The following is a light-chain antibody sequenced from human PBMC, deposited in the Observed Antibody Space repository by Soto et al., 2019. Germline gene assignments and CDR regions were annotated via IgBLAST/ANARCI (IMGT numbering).Light chain of an antibody. CDR1: QSISSW. Sequence: DIPMTQSPSTLSASVGDRVTITCRASQSISSWLAWYQQKPGKAPKLLIYKASSLESGVPSRFSGSGSGTEFTLTISSLQPDDFATYYCQQYNSYSFGFGQGTKVEIK. CDR3: QQYNSYSFG. J-gene: IGKJ1*01. V-gene: IGKV1-5*03. CDR2: KAS.